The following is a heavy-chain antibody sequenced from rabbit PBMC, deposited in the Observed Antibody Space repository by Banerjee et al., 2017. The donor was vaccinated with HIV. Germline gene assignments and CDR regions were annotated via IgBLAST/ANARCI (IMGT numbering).Heavy chain of an antibody. J-gene: IGHJ3*01. CDR1: GFSFSSSYY. CDR2: IYTSSGST. D-gene: IGHD7-1*01. Sequence: QEQLVESGGGLVQPEGSLTLTCTASGFSFSSSYYMCWVRQAPGKGLKWIACIYTSSGSTWYASWAKGRFTISKTSSTTVTLQMTSLTVADTATYFCARSVSTSNFARSVTRLDLWGPGTLVTVS. CDR3: ARSVSTSNFARSVTRLDL. V-gene: IGHV1S45*01.